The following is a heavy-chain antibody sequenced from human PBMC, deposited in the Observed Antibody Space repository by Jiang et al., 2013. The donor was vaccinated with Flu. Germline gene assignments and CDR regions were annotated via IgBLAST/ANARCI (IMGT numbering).Heavy chain of an antibody. CDR1: GFTFSSYA. CDR3: ARWLWSTTYFDY. V-gene: IGHV3-30*01. D-gene: IGHD5-18*01. J-gene: IGHJ4*02. Sequence: VQLVESGGGVVQPGRSLRLSCAASGFTFSSYAMHWVRQAPGKGLEWVAVISYDGSNKYYADSVKGRFTISRDNSKNTLYLQMNSLRAEDTAVYYCARWLWSTTYFDYWGQGTLVTVSS. CDR2: ISYDGSNK.